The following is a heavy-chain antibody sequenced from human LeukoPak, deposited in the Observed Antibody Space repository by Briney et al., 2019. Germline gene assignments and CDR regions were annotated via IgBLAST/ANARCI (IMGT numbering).Heavy chain of an antibody. CDR3: ARGETVTYYYFDY. D-gene: IGHD4-17*01. V-gene: IGHV4-34*01. J-gene: IGHJ4*02. CDR1: GGSFSGYY. CDR2: INHSGST. Sequence: SETLSLTCAVYGGSFSGYYWSWIRQPPGKGLEWIGEINHSGSTNYSPSLKSRVTISVDTSKNQFSLKLSSVTAADTAVYYCARGETVTYYYFDYWGQGTLVTVSS.